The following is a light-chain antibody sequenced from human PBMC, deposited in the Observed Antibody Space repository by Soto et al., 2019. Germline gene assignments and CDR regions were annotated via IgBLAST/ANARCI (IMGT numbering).Light chain of an antibody. V-gene: IGLV1-47*02. J-gene: IGLJ1*01. Sequence: QPVLTQPPSASGTPGQRVTISCSGSSSNIGSNYVYWYQQLPGTAPTLLIYSNNQRPSGVPDRFSGSKSGTSASLAISGLRSEDEADYYCAAWDDSLSGYVFGTGTKLTVL. CDR2: SNN. CDR3: AAWDDSLSGYV. CDR1: SSNIGSNY.